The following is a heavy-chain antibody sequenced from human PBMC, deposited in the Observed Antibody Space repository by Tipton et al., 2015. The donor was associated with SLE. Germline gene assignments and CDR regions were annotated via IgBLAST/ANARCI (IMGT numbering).Heavy chain of an antibody. CDR1: GFSISSGYY. V-gene: IGHV4-38-2*02. Sequence: LRLSCTVSGFSISSGYYWGWIRQPPGKGLEWIGSIYHSGNTYYNPSLKSRVTISVDTSKNQFSLKLTSVTAADTAVYYCARLRVVADTPDNFDYWGQGTLVTVSS. CDR3: ARLRVVADTPDNFDY. J-gene: IGHJ4*02. D-gene: IGHD2-15*01. CDR2: IYHSGNT.